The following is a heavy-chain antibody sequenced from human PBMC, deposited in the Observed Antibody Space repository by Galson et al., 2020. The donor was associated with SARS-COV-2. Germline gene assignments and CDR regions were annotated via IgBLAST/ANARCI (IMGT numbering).Heavy chain of an antibody. D-gene: IGHD1-26*01. CDR1: GYTFTGYY. V-gene: IGHV1-2*06. CDR2: IDPPSGGT. J-gene: IGHJ4*02. CDR3: ATTVFGGSYLTPFDY. Sequence: ASVKVSCKASGYTFTGYYIHWVRQAPGQGLEWMGRIDPPSGGTHSAHKFQGRVSMTRDTSFSTAYMELSSLGSDDTAVYYCATTVFGGSYLTPFDYWGQGTLVTVSS.